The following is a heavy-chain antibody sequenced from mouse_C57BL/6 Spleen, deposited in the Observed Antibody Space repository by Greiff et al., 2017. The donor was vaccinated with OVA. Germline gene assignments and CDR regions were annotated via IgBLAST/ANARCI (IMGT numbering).Heavy chain of an antibody. D-gene: IGHD1-1*01. J-gene: IGHJ3*01. V-gene: IGHV1-55*01. CDR1: GYTFTSSW. CDR2: IYPGSGST. Sequence: QVQLQQPGAELVKPGASVKMSCKASGYTFTSSWITWVKQRPGQGLEWIGDIYPGSGSTNYNEKFKSKATLTVDTSSSTAYMQLSSLTSEDSAVYYCARGSYGSSYGFAYWGQGTLVTVSA. CDR3: ARGSYGSSYGFAY.